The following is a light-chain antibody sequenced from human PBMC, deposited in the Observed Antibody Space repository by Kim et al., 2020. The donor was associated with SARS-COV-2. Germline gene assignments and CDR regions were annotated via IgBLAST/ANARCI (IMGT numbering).Light chain of an antibody. Sequence: QSALTQPRSVSGSPGQSVTISCTGTSSDVGGYNYVSWYQQHPGKAPKLMIYDVTERPSGVPDRFSASKSGNTASLTISGLQAEDEADYYCSSYKSTYVILGGGTQLTVL. CDR2: DVT. CDR3: SSYKSTYVI. V-gene: IGLV2-11*01. CDR1: SSDVGGYNY. J-gene: IGLJ2*01.